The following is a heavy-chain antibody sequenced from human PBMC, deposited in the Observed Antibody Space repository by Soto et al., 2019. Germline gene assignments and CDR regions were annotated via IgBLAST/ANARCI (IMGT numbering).Heavy chain of an antibody. D-gene: IGHD6-19*01. Sequence: SGPTLVNPTQTLTLTCTFSGFSLSTSGMCVSWIRQPPGKALEWLARIDWDDDKYYSTSLKTRLTISKDTSKNQVVLTMTNMDPVGTATYYCARMASSGWYPPQLDYWGHGTLVTVSS. CDR3: ARMASSGWYPPQLDY. J-gene: IGHJ4*01. CDR1: GFSLSTSGMC. CDR2: IDWDDDK. V-gene: IGHV2-70*11.